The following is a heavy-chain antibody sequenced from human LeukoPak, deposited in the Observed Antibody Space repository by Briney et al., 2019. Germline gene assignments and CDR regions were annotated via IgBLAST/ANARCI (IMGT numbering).Heavy chain of an antibody. V-gene: IGHV4-59*08. Sequence: SETLSLTCTVSGDSISSYYWSWIRQPPGKGLEWIGYIYYSGGTDYNPSLKSRVTISVDTSKNQFSLKLRSVTAADAAVYYCARHVTISGPYDASDIWGQGTMVTVSP. D-gene: IGHD5-24*01. J-gene: IGHJ3*02. CDR3: ARHVTISGPYDASDI. CDR1: GDSISSYY. CDR2: IYYSGGT.